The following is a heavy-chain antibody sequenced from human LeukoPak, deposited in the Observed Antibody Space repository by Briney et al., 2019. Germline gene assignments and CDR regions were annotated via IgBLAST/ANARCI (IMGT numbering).Heavy chain of an antibody. V-gene: IGHV4-59*01. J-gene: IGHJ4*02. CDR2: IYYSGST. Sequence: SETLSLTRTVSGGSISSYYWSWIRQAPGKGLEWIGYIYYSGSTNYNPSLKSRVTISVDTSKNQFSLKLSSVTAADTAVYYCARDKKGTSCYDYWGQGTLVTVSS. CDR1: GGSISSYY. D-gene: IGHD2-2*01. CDR3: ARDKKGTSCYDY.